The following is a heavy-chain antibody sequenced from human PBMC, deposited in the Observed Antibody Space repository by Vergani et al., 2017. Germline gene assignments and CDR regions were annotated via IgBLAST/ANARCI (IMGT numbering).Heavy chain of an antibody. D-gene: IGHD1-1*01. V-gene: IGHV3-21*01. CDR3: ASTTGTTDAFDI. J-gene: IGHJ3*02. CDR1: GFTFSSYS. CDR2: ISSSSSYI. Sequence: EVQLVESGGGLVKPGGSLRLSCAASGFTFSSYSMNWVRQAPGKGLEWVSSISSSSSYIYYADSVKGRFTISRDNAKNSLYLQMNSLRAADTAVYYCASTTGTTDAFDIWGQGTMVTVSS.